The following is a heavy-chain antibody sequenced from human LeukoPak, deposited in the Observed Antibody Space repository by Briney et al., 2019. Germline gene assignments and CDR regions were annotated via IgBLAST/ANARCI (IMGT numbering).Heavy chain of an antibody. Sequence: SVKVSCKASGGTFSSYAISWVRQAPGQGLEWMGGIIPIFGTANYAQTFQGRVTITADESTSTAYMELSSLRSEDTAVYYCARGGAPDIVVVPAAIPYYYYMDVWGKGTTVTVSS. CDR3: ARGGAPDIVVVPAAIPYYYYMDV. D-gene: IGHD2-2*01. J-gene: IGHJ6*03. CDR2: IIPIFGTA. CDR1: GGTFSSYA. V-gene: IGHV1-69*13.